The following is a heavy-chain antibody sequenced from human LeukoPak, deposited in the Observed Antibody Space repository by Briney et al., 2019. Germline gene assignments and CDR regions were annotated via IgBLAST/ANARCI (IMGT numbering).Heavy chain of an antibody. V-gene: IGHV3-33*01. J-gene: IGHJ6*02. D-gene: IGHD1-14*01. CDR2: IWYDGSNK. CDR3: ARGPDLVTYYYGMDV. Sequence: GGSLRLSCAASGFTFSSYGMHWVRQAPGKGLEWVAVIWYDGSNKYYADSVKGRFTISRDNSKNTLYLQMNSLRAEDTAVYYCARGPDLVTYYYGMDVWGQGTTVTVSS. CDR1: GFTFSSYG.